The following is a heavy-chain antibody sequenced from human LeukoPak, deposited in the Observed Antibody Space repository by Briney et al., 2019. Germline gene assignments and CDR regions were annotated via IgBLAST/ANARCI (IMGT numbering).Heavy chain of an antibody. D-gene: IGHD1-7*01. Sequence: GGSLRLSCAVSGSTFYTYGMHWVRQAPGKGLEWVAFIRFDGSDKYYADSVKGRFTISRDTSKSTLYLQMNSLRGEDTAVYYCAKEWNNWNYENWFDSWGQGTLVTVSS. J-gene: IGHJ5*01. CDR1: GSTFYTYG. CDR2: IRFDGSDK. CDR3: AKEWNNWNYENWFDS. V-gene: IGHV3-30*02.